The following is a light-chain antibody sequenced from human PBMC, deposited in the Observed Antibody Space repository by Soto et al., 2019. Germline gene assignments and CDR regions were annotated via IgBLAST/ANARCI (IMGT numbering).Light chain of an antibody. CDR3: RQYGSSPLFT. CDR1: QTVTNDY. V-gene: IGKV3-20*01. CDR2: GAS. Sequence: EIVLTQSPGTLSLSPGERATLSCRASQTVTNDYLAWYQQKPGQAPRLLIFGASSRATGIPDRFGGSGSGTDFTLTISSLEPDDFAVYYCRQYGSSPLFTFGPGTKVDFK. J-gene: IGKJ3*01.